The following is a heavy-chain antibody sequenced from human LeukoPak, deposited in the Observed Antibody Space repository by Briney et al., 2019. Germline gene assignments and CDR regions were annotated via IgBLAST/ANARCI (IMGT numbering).Heavy chain of an antibody. V-gene: IGHV3-30*02. CDR3: AKGPYYDSSGYYNFDY. J-gene: IGHJ4*02. CDR1: GFTFSSYG. CDR2: IRYDGSNK. Sequence: GGSLRLSCAASGFTFSSYGMHWVRQAPGKGLEWVAFIRYDGSNKYYADSVKGRFTISRDNSKNTLYLQMNSLRAEDTAVYYCAKGPYYDSSGYYNFDYWGQGTLVTVSS. D-gene: IGHD3-22*01.